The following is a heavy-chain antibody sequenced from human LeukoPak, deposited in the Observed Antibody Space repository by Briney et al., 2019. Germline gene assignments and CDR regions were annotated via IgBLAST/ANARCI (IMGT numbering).Heavy chain of an antibody. CDR2: IRFDGGHE. CDR1: GFTVSSNY. Sequence: PGGSLRLSCAASGFTVSSNYMSWVRQAPGKGLEWVAFIRFDGGHEYYADSVKGRFTISRDNSKNTLYLQMNSLRAEDTAVYYCAKGHPRYFDWLSPLDYWGQGTLVTVSS. CDR3: AKGHPRYFDWLSPLDY. D-gene: IGHD3-9*01. J-gene: IGHJ4*02. V-gene: IGHV3-30*02.